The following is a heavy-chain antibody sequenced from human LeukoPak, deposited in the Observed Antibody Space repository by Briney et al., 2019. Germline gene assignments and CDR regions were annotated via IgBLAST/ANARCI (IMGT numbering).Heavy chain of an antibody. CDR2: IYTSGST. J-gene: IGHJ6*03. CDR3: ARDYLCSSTSCYTRKGAYYYYMDV. CDR1: GGSISSYY. D-gene: IGHD2-2*02. Sequence: PSETLSLTCTVSGGSISSYYWSWIRQPAGKGLEWIGRIYTSGSTNYNPSLKSRVTMSVDTSKNQFSLKLSSVTAADTAVYYCARDYLCSSTSCYTRKGAYYYYMDVWGKGTTVTVSS. V-gene: IGHV4-4*07.